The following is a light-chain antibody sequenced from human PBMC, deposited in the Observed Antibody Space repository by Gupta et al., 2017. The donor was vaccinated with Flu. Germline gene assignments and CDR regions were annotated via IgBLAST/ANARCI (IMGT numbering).Light chain of an antibody. CDR2: VDD. CDR1: NIGHNY. J-gene: IGLJ3*02. V-gene: IGLV1-51*01. Sequence: NIGHNYVAWFQQFPGTAPIVVIYVDDKRPSGIPERFSASKSGVAATLTIAGLQTEDEGGYHCATWDNTLNALFGGGTKLTVL. CDR3: ATWDNTLNAL.